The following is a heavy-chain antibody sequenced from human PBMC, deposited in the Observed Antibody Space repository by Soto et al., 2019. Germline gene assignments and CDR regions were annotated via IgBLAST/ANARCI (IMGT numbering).Heavy chain of an antibody. CDR1: GGSFSGYF. CDR3: ARPHYDSNTFYYFFDY. D-gene: IGHD3-22*01. CDR2: IFHGGST. V-gene: IGHV4-34*12. J-gene: IGHJ4*02. Sequence: SETLSLTCAVYGGSFSGYFWSWVRQPPGKGLEWIGEIFHGGSTNYSPSLKSRVTISVDTSKNQFSLELSSVTAADTAVYYCARPHYDSNTFYYFFDYWGQGTLVTVSS.